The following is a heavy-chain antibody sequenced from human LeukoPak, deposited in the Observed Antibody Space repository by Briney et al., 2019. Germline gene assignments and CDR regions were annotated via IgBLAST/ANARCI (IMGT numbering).Heavy chain of an antibody. D-gene: IGHD6-13*01. CDR3: ARLPSTSWYEVDY. CDR2: IYYSGST. CDR1: GGSISSSSYY. Sequence: SETLSLTCTVSGGSISSSSYYWGWIRQPPGKGLEWIGSIYYSGSTYYNPSLKSRVTISVDTSKNQFSLKLSSVTAADTAVYYCARLPSTSWYEVDYWGQGTLVTVSS. V-gene: IGHV4-39*01. J-gene: IGHJ4*02.